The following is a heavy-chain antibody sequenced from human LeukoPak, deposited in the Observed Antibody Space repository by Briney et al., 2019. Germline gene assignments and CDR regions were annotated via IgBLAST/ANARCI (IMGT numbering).Heavy chain of an antibody. Sequence: SVKVSCKASGGTFSSYAISGVRQAPGQGLEWMGRIIPIFGTANYAQKFQGRVTITADKSTSTAYMELSSLRSEDTAVYYCARDIVVVVAATPYWFDPWGQGTLVTVSS. CDR2: IIPIFGTA. J-gene: IGHJ5*02. V-gene: IGHV1-69*06. D-gene: IGHD2-15*01. CDR3: ARDIVVVVAATPYWFDP. CDR1: GGTFSSYA.